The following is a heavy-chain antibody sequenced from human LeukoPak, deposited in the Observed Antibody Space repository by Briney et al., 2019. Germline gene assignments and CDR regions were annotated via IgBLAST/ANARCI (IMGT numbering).Heavy chain of an antibody. CDR3: ARDSGSGSNDY. CDR2: ISAGNGNT. V-gene: IGHV1-3*01. CDR1: GYTFTSYA. D-gene: IGHD1-26*01. J-gene: IGHJ4*02. Sequence: ASVKVSCKASGYTFTSYAIHWVRQTPGQRLEWMGWISAGNGNTKYSQNFQGRVTFISNTSATTAFMELSSLRSEDAAVYYCARDSGSGSNDYWGQGTLVTVSS.